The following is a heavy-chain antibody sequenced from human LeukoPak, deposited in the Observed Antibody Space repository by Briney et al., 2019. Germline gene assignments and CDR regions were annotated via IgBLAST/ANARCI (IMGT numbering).Heavy chain of an antibody. V-gene: IGHV4-59*01. J-gene: IGHJ4*02. D-gene: IGHD6-19*01. CDR1: GGSISSYY. CDR2: IYYSGST. CDR3: ARDQAGLDY. Sequence: SETLSLTCTVSGGSISSYYWSWIRQPPGKGLEWIGYIYYSGSTNYNPSLKSRVTISVDTSKNQFSLKLSSVTAADTAVYYCARDQAGLDYWGQGTLVTVSS.